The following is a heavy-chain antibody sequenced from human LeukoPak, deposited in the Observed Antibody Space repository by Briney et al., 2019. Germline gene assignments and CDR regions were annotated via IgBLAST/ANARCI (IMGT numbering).Heavy chain of an antibody. CDR2: IIPIFGTA. Sequence: SVKVSCKASGGTFISYAISWVRQAPGQGPEWMGGIIPIFGTANYAQKFQGRVTITADESTSTAYMELSSLRSEDTAVYYCARDTAMDGYYGMDVWGQGTTVTVSS. J-gene: IGHJ6*02. CDR3: ARDTAMDGYYGMDV. V-gene: IGHV1-69*13. D-gene: IGHD5-18*01. CDR1: GGTFISYA.